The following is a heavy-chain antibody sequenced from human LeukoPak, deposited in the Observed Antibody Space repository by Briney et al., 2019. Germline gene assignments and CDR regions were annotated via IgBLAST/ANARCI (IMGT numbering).Heavy chain of an antibody. CDR1: GFSLRTRGVG. V-gene: IGHV2-5*02. D-gene: IGHD6-19*01. CDR2: IYWDDDK. Sequence: SGPTLVKPTQTLTLTCTFSGFSLRTRGVGVGWIRQPPGKALEWLSLIYWDDDKRYSPSLKSRLTITKDTSKNQVVLTMTNMDPVDTATYYCAHRRVPYSSGWYWFDPWGQGTLVTVSS. J-gene: IGHJ5*02. CDR3: AHRRVPYSSGWYWFDP.